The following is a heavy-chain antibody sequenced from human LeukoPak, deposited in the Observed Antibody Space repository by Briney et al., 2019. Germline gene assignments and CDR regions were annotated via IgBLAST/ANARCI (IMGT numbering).Heavy chain of an antibody. CDR2: IHPSGRST. J-gene: IGHJ4*02. Sequence: SVKLSCKASLYTFTIYYMHWVRDAPGQGLEERGIIHPSGRSTSYTQTLQGRVTMTRDMSTSTVYRALSSLRSEETAVYYCARDDPDFWRGYYFDYGGQGTLVTVSS. D-gene: IGHD3-3*01. CDR3: ARDDPDFWRGYYFDY. CDR1: LYTFTIYY. V-gene: IGHV1-46*01.